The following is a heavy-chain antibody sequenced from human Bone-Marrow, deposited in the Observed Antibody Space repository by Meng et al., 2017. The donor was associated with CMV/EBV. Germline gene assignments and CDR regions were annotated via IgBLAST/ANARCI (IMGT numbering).Heavy chain of an antibody. Sequence: SETLSLTCTVSGYSISSGYYWGWIRQPPGKGLEWIGYIYYSGSTNYNPSLKSRVTISVDTSKNQFSLKLSSVTAADTAVYYCAGGSRITIFGVVIMNGMDVWGQGTTVTVSS. J-gene: IGHJ6*02. CDR1: GYSISSGYY. CDR3: AGGSRITIFGVVIMNGMDV. V-gene: IGHV4-38-2*02. D-gene: IGHD3-3*01. CDR2: IYYSGST.